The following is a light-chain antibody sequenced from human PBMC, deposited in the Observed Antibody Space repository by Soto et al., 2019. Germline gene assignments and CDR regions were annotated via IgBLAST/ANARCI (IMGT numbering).Light chain of an antibody. J-gene: IGLJ2*01. CDR2: SVS. V-gene: IGLV2-14*01. Sequence: QSVLTQPASVSGSPGQSITISCTGSSSDLGNYVSWYQQHPGEVPKLIIYSVSNRPSGVSNRFSGSKSANTASLTISGLQAEDEADYYCSSYTSINNLVFGGGTKLTVL. CDR3: SSYTSINNLV. CDR1: SSDLGNY.